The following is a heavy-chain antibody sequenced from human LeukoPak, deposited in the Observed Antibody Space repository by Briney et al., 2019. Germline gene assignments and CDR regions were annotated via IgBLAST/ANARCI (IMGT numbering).Heavy chain of an antibody. D-gene: IGHD3-3*01. Sequence: SETLSLTCTVSGGSISRGGYYWSWIRQHPGKGLEWIGYIYYSGSTYYNPPLKSRVTISVDTSKNQFSLKLSSGTAADTAVYYCARGYDFWSGAWFDPWGQGTLVTVSS. V-gene: IGHV4-31*03. J-gene: IGHJ5*02. CDR1: GGSISRGGYY. CDR3: ARGYDFWSGAWFDP. CDR2: IYYSGST.